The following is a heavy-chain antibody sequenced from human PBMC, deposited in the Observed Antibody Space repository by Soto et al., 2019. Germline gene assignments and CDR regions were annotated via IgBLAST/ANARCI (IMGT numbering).Heavy chain of an antibody. Sequence: GGSLRLSCAASGFTVSSNYMSWVRQAPGKGLEWVSVIYSGGSTYYADSVKGRFTISRDNSKNTLYLQMNSLRAEDTAVYYCARGTSGSYYSPNDYWGQGTLVTVSS. CDR1: GFTVSSNY. CDR2: IYSGGST. J-gene: IGHJ4*02. D-gene: IGHD1-26*01. CDR3: ARGTSGSYYSPNDY. V-gene: IGHV3-53*01.